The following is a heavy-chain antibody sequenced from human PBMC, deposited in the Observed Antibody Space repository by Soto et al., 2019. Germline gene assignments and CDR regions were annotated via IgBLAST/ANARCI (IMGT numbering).Heavy chain of an antibody. J-gene: IGHJ6*02. Sequence: ASVKVSCKASGGTFSSYAISWVRQAPGQGLEWMGGIIPIFGTANYAQKFQGRVTITADKSTSTAYMELSSLRSEDTAVYYCARAGISSSPLYYYYGMDVWGQGTTVTVS. V-gene: IGHV1-69*06. CDR3: ARAGISSSPLYYYYGMDV. CDR1: GGTFSSYA. CDR2: IIPIFGTA. D-gene: IGHD6-6*01.